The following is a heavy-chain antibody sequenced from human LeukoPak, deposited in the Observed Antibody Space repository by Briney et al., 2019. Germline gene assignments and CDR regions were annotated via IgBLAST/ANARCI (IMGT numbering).Heavy chain of an antibody. D-gene: IGHD3-3*01. CDR3: ARVGFWSGYSPNWFDP. CDR1: GFTFSSYE. V-gene: IGHV3-48*03. CDR2: ISSSGSTI. J-gene: IGHJ5*02. Sequence: GGSLRLSCAASGFTFSSYEMNWVRQAPGKGLEWVSYISSSGSTIYYADSVKGRFTISRGNAKNSLYLQMNSLRAEDTAVYYCARVGFWSGYSPNWFDPWGQGTLVTVAS.